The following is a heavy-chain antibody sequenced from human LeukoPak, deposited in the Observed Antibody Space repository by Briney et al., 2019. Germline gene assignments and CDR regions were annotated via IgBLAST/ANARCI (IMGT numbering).Heavy chain of an antibody. Sequence: GGSLRLSCAASGFTFSSYAMSWVRQAPGKGLEWVSAISGSGGSTYYADSVKGRFTISRDNSKNPLYLQMNSLRAEDTAVYYCAKQPITMVRAWIDYWGQGTLVTVSS. CDR2: ISGSGGST. CDR3: AKQPITMVRAWIDY. D-gene: IGHD3-10*01. CDR1: GFTFSSYA. J-gene: IGHJ4*02. V-gene: IGHV3-23*01.